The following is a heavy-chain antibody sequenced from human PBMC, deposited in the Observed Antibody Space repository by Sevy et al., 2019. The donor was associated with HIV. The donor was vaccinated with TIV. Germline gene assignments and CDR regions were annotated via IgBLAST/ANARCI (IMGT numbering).Heavy chain of an antibody. J-gene: IGHJ3*02. V-gene: IGHV3-49*04. CDR1: GFTFGDYA. CDR3: TRDQGYCSGGSCFGAFDI. Sequence: GGSLILSCTASGFTFGDYAMSWVRQAPGKGLEWVGFIRSKAYDGTTEYAASVKGRFTISRDDSKSIAYLQMNSLKTEDTAVCYCTRDQGYCSGGSCFGAFDIWGQGTMVTVSS. D-gene: IGHD2-15*01. CDR2: IRSKAYDGTT.